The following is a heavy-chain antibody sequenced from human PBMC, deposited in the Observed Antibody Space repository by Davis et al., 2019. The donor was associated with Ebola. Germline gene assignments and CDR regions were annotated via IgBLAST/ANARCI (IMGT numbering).Heavy chain of an antibody. CDR3: ARPIVGATLDAFDI. J-gene: IGHJ3*02. V-gene: IGHV3-7*01. CDR1: GFTVSSNY. D-gene: IGHD1-26*01. CDR2: IKQDGSEK. Sequence: PGGSLRLSCAASGFTVSSNYMSWVRQAPGKGLEWVANIKQDGSEKYYVDSVKGRFTISRDNAKNSLYLQMNSLRAEDTAVYYCARPIVGATLDAFDIWGQGTMVTVSS.